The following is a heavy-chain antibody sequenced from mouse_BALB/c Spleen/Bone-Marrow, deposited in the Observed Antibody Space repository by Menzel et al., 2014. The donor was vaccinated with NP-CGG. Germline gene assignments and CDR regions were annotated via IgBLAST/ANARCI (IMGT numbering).Heavy chain of an antibody. V-gene: IGHV1S56*01. D-gene: IGHD1-1*01. J-gene: IGHJ4*01. CDR2: IYPGNVNT. CDR3: ARWVVGRDYAMDY. CDR1: GYTFTSYY. Sequence: QVQLQQSGPELVKPGASVRISCKASGYTFTSYYIHWVKQRPGQGLEWIGWIYPGNVNTKYNEKLKGKATLTADKSSSTAYMQLSSLTSEDSAVYFCARWVVGRDYAMDYWGQGTSVTVSS.